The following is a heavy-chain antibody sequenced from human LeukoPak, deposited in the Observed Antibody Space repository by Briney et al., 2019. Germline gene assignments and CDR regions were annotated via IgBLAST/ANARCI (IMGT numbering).Heavy chain of an antibody. CDR2: ISSYNGNT. CDR1: TYSLPTYG. D-gene: IGHD2-2*01. V-gene: IGHV1-18*01. Sequence: ASVKVSCKTSTYSLPTYGITWVRQAPGQGLEWMGWISSYNGNTQYAQNFQGRLSFTTDTSTNTAYLELRGLRSNDTAVYFCARPAKGAYFYYYMDVWGQGSTVTVSS. CDR3: ARPAKGAYFYYYMDV. J-gene: IGHJ6*03.